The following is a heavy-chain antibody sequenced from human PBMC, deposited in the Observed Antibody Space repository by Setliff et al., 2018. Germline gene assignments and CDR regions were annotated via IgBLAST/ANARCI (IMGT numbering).Heavy chain of an antibody. V-gene: IGHV4-4*07. CDR1: GGSISSYY. Sequence: PSETLSLTCTVSGGSISSYYWSWIRQPAGKGLEWIGHIYIGGSTNYNPSLKSRVTISVDTSKNQFSLKLSSVTAADTAVYYCARDLQLSSWFDPWGQGTLVTVSS. CDR3: ARDLQLSSWFDP. D-gene: IGHD1-1*01. CDR2: IYIGGST. J-gene: IGHJ5*02.